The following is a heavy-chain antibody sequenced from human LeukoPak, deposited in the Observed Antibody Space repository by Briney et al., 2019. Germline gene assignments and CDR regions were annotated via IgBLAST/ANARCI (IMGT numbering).Heavy chain of an antibody. J-gene: IGHJ4*02. CDR1: GDSISSSSYY. Sequence: SETLSLTCTVSGDSISSSSYYWGWIRQPPGKGLEWIGYIYYSGSTNYNPSLKSRVTISVDTSKNQFSLKLSSVTAADMAVYYCARSSSGWYKIDYWGQGTLVTVSS. V-gene: IGHV4-61*05. CDR2: IYYSGST. CDR3: ARSSSGWYKIDY. D-gene: IGHD6-19*01.